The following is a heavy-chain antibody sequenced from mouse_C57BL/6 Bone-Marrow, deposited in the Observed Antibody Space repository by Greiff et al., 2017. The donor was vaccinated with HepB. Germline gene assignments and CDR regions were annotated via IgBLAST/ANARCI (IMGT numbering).Heavy chain of an antibody. D-gene: IGHD2-4*01. J-gene: IGHJ3*01. V-gene: IGHV1-80*01. CDR2: IYPGDGDT. CDR3: ARLYDYDQTAWFAY. CDR1: GYAFSSYW. Sequence: VQLQQSGAELVKPGASVKISCKASGYAFSSYWMNWVKQRPGKGLEWIGQIYPGDGDTNYNGKFKGKATLTADKSSSTAYMQLSSLTSEDSAVYSCARLYDYDQTAWFAYWGQGTLVTVSA.